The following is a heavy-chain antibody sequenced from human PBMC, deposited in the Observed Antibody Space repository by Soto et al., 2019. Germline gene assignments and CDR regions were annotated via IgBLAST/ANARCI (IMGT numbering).Heavy chain of an antibody. CDR1: GFSPTTPGGG. Sequence: VSGPTLVNPPQTLTLTCSFSGFSPTTPGGGVGWIRQPPGKALDFLVLIYWDYDERYSSSLRSSLTITRYTSKNEVVLIMTDIDPLDTGTYYCVLLVYASRYVEVWGQGTLVTVSS. J-gene: IGHJ4*02. D-gene: IGHD2-8*02. V-gene: IGHV2-5*04. CDR2: IYWDYDE. CDR3: VLLVYASRYVEV.